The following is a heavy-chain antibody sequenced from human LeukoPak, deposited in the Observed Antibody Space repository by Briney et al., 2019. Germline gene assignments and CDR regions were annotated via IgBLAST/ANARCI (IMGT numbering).Heavy chain of an antibody. V-gene: IGHV3-21*01. CDR3: ARDVDYANPRHDY. Sequence: PGGSLRLSCAASGFTFSSYSMNWVRQAPGKGLEWVSSISSSSSYIYYADSVKGRFTISRDNANNLVYLQMNSLRAEDTAVYYCARDVDYANPRHDYWGQGTLVTVSS. J-gene: IGHJ4*02. CDR2: ISSSSSYI. D-gene: IGHD4/OR15-4a*01. CDR1: GFTFSSYS.